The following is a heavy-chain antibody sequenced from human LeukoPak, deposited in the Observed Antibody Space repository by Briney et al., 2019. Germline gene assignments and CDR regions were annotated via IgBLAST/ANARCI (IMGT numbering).Heavy chain of an antibody. Sequence: GGSLRLSCAASGFILSDHYIDWVRQAPGEGLEWVGRTRNKANSYTTEYAASVKGRFTISRDDPKNLLYLQMNSLKSEDTAVYYCGRSGRYRPSDLWGQGTLVTVSS. D-gene: IGHD1-26*01. CDR1: GFILSDHY. CDR2: TRNKANSYTT. V-gene: IGHV3-72*01. CDR3: GRSGRYRPSDL. J-gene: IGHJ5*02.